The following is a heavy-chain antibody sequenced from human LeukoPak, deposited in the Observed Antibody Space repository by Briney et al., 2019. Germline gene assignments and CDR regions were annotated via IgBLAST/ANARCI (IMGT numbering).Heavy chain of an antibody. D-gene: IGHD3-10*01. V-gene: IGHV1-46*01. CDR1: GYTFTSYY. Sequence: ASVKVSCKASGYTFTSYYMHWVRQAPGQGLEWMGIINPSGGSTSYAQKFQGSVTMTRDTSTSTVYMELSSLRSEDTAVYYCARDFRNVLLWFGELLYLDYWGQGTLVTVSS. CDR3: ARDFRNVLLWFGELLYLDY. J-gene: IGHJ4*02. CDR2: INPSGGST.